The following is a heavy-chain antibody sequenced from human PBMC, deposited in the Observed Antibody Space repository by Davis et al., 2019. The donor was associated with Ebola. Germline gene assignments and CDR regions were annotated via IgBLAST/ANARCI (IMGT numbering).Heavy chain of an antibody. D-gene: IGHD6-6*01. V-gene: IGHV1-46*01. Sequence: AASVKVSCKASGYTFTSYYMHWVRQAPGQGLEWMGIINPSGGSTSYAQKFQGRVTMTRDTSTSTVYMELSSLRSEDTAVYYCARDREAARRKEPKPRYYYYGMDVWGQGTTVTVSS. CDR1: GYTFTSYY. CDR2: INPSGGST. J-gene: IGHJ6*02. CDR3: ARDREAARRKEPKPRYYYYGMDV.